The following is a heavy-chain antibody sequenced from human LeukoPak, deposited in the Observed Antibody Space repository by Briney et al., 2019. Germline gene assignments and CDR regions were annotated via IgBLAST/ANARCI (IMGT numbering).Heavy chain of an antibody. CDR1: GFTFSSYA. V-gene: IGHV3-30-3*01. CDR2: ISYDGSNK. Sequence: GGYLRLSCAASGFTFSSYAMHWLRQAPGKGLEWVAVISYDGSNKYYADSVKGRFTISRDNSKNTLYLQMNSLRAEDTAVYYCAREVADCGGYCYSHFDYWGQGTLVTVSS. J-gene: IGHJ4*02. CDR3: AREVADCGGYCYSHFDY. D-gene: IGHD2-21*02.